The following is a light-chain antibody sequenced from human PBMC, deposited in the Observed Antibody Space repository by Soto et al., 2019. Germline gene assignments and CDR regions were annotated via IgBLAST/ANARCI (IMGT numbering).Light chain of an antibody. V-gene: IGLV2-14*03. CDR3: ISYTGFDTYV. CDR2: DVT. CDR1: STDIGAYKF. J-gene: IGLJ1*01. Sequence: QPVLTQPASVSASPGQSITISCTGTSTDIGAYKFVSWYQQHPGKAPKLMIYDVTSRPSGVSNRFSGSKSGNTASLIISGLQAEDEGDYYCISYTGFDTYVFGTGTKVTVL.